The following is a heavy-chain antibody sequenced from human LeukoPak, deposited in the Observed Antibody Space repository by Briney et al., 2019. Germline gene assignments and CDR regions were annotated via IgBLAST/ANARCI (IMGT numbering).Heavy chain of an antibody. CDR3: ARHGDVRGVIYLIDY. J-gene: IGHJ4*02. Sequence: SETLSLTCIVSGYSVSSNRWGWIRQSPGKGLEWIGYIHDSGSSSYNPSLKSRVTISVDMSKNQFSLRLASVTAADTAVYYCARHGDVRGVIYLIDYWGQGTLVAVSS. CDR1: GYSVSSNR. V-gene: IGHV4-59*08. CDR2: IHDSGSS. D-gene: IGHD3-10*02.